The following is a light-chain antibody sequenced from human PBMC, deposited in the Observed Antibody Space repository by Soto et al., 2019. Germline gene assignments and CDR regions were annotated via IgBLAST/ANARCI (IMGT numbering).Light chain of an antibody. J-gene: IGKJ3*01. CDR2: DAS. CDR3: QQYNNWPPFT. V-gene: IGKV3-11*01. CDR1: QSISSY. Sequence: EIVLTQSPATLSLSPGERATLSCRASQSISSYLAWYQQKPGRAPRLLIYDASNRATGIPARFSGSGSGTDFTLTISSLEPEDFAVYYCQQYNNWPPFTFGPGTKVDIK.